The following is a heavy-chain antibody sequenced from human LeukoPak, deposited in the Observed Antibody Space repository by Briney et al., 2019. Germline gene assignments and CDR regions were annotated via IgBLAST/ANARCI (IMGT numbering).Heavy chain of an antibody. J-gene: IGHJ1*01. Sequence: GGSLRLSCAASGFTFSSCWMTWVRQAPGKGLEWVSAISGSGGSTYYADSVKGRFTISRDNSKNTLYLQMNSLRVEDTAVYYCAKDIFGVVISYLQHWGQGTLVTVSS. CDR1: GFTFSSCW. CDR2: ISGSGGST. V-gene: IGHV3-23*01. CDR3: AKDIFGVVISYLQH. D-gene: IGHD3-3*01.